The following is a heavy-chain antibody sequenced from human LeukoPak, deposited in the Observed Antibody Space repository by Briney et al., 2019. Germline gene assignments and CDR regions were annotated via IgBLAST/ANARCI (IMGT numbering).Heavy chain of an antibody. CDR3: AKASELGRGYFDY. Sequence: GGSLRLSCEASGFTFSSYAMSWVRQAPGKGLEWVSVISGPGGSTYYAVSVKGRFTISRDNSQSTLYLQMNSLRAEDTAVYYCAKASELGRGYFDYWGQGTLVTVSP. J-gene: IGHJ4*02. CDR1: GFTFSSYA. V-gene: IGHV3-23*01. CDR2: ISGPGGST. D-gene: IGHD7-27*01.